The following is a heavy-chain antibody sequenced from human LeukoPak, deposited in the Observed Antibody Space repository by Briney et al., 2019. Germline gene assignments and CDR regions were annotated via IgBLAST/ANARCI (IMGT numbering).Heavy chain of an antibody. J-gene: IGHJ4*02. CDR2: IYYSGST. CDR3: ARHFSSGYDFWSGYRSPFDY. Sequence: SETLSLTCTVSGGSISSSSYYWDWIRQPPGKGLEWIGSIYYSGSTYYNPSLKSRVTISVDTSKNQFSLKLSSVTAADTAVYYCARHFSSGYDFWSGYRSPFDYWGQGTLVTVSS. V-gene: IGHV4-39*01. D-gene: IGHD3-3*01. CDR1: GGSISSSSYY.